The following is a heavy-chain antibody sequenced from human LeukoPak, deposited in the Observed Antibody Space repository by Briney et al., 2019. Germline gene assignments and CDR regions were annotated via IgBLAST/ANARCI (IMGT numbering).Heavy chain of an antibody. Sequence: GGSLRLSCAASGFTVSTYYMTWVRQAPGKGLECVSVIYSGGSTYYADSVKGRFTVSRDNSKNTLYLQMNSLRAKDTAMYYCARGLGYCTSTTCLLPFDYWGQGTLVTVSS. D-gene: IGHD2-2*01. J-gene: IGHJ4*02. V-gene: IGHV3-53*01. CDR1: GFTVSTYY. CDR2: IYSGGST. CDR3: ARGLGYCTSTTCLLPFDY.